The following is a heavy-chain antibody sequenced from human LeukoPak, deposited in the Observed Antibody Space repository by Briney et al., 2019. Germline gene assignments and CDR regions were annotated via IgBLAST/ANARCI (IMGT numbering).Heavy chain of an antibody. J-gene: IGHJ4*02. CDR2: INPSGGST. V-gene: IGHV1-46*01. CDR3: ARARNSSHFDY. CDR1: GYSFISYY. D-gene: IGHD2-21*01. Sequence: ASVKVSCKASGYSFISYYINWVRQAPGQGLEWMGIINPSGGSTSYAQKFQGRVTMTRDTSTSTVYMELSSLRSEDTAVYYCARARNSSHFDYWGQGTLVTVSS.